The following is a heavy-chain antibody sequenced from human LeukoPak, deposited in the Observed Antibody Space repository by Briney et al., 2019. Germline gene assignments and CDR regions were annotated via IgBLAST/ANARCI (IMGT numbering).Heavy chain of an antibody. D-gene: IGHD3-22*01. CDR1: GGSISSSSDY. CDR3: ARLASIATIVVVITSDAFDI. J-gene: IGHJ3*02. V-gene: IGHV4-39*01. Sequence: PSETLSLTCTVSGGSISSSSDYGGGIRRPPGRGLEGIGSIYDRGSTYYNPALKGRVTRPVDTSKIQFSLKLSSVTAADAAVSYWARLASIATIVVVITSDAFDIWGQGTMVTVSS. CDR2: IYDRGST.